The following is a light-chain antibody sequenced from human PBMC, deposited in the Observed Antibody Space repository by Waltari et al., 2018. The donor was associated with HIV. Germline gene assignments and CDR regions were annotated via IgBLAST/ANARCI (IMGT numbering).Light chain of an antibody. Sequence: QSVLTQPPSASGTPGQRVPLSLSGSSPNIGSNTVNWYQHLPVKAPKLLIYSNNQRPSGVPDRFSGSKSGTSASLAISGLQSEDEADYYCAAWDDSLNGPVFGGGTKLTVL. CDR3: AAWDDSLNGPV. CDR2: SNN. J-gene: IGLJ2*01. V-gene: IGLV1-44*01. CDR1: SPNIGSNT.